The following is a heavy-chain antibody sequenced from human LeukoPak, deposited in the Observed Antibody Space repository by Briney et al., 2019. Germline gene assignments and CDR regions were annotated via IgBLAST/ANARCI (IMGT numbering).Heavy chain of an antibody. CDR3: ARGYCSGTSCFGAFDI. CDR2: ISAGASVT. J-gene: IGHJ3*02. V-gene: IGHV3-48*03. CDR1: GFTFSNYE. Sequence: GGSLRLSCVASGFTFSNYEMNWVRQAPGKGLEWVSYISAGASVTYDADSVKGRFSISRDNAKNSLYLQMSSLRAEDTAVYHCARGYCSGTSCFGAFDIWGQGTMVPVSS. D-gene: IGHD2-2*01.